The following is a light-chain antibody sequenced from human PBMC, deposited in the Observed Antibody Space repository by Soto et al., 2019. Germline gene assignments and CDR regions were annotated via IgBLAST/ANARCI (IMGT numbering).Light chain of an antibody. Sequence: DIQMTQSPSSLSASVGDRVTITFQASQVINNYLSWYPQKPGKAPKILIYAASNLETGVTSRLSGSGSGTDLSFTISSLQPEDSATYYCQQYDNLPITLGQGTRLEI. J-gene: IGKJ5*01. CDR1: QVINNY. CDR2: AAS. CDR3: QQYDNLPIT. V-gene: IGKV1-33*01.